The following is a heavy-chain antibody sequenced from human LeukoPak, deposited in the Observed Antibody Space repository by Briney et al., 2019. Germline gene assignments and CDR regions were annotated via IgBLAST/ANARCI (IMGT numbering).Heavy chain of an antibody. CDR2: INPSATTT. CDR3: ARDMKRSRARWENLGFDP. Sequence: ASVKVSCKASGYTFTSYYMHWVRQAPGQGLEWMGIINPSATTTSYAQKFQGRVTMTRDTSTSTAYMELRSLRSDDTAVYYCARDMKRSRARWENLGFDPWGQGTLVTVSS. D-gene: IGHD1-26*01. J-gene: IGHJ5*02. CDR1: GYTFTSYY. V-gene: IGHV1-46*01.